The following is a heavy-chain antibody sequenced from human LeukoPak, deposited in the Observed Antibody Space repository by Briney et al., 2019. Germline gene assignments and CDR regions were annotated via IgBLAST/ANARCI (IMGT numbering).Heavy chain of an antibody. V-gene: IGHV4-39*01. CDR2: IYYTGST. Sequence: SETLSLTCSVCGDFISIGNFYWGWIRQSPGMGLEWIGTIYYTGSTVYNPSLKSRVTISVDTSKNHFYLRLNSVTAADTAVYYCARHEIVIGRGKSPARLGWCLPWSQGTRVTVSS. CDR3: ARHEIVIGRGKSPARLGWCLP. D-gene: IGHD2/OR15-2a*01. CDR1: GDFISIGNFY. J-gene: IGHJ5*02.